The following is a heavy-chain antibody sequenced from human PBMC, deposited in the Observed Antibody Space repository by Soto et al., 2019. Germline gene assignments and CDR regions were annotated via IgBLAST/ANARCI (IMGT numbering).Heavy chain of an antibody. J-gene: IGHJ4*02. CDR3: ARGSGFFDY. CDR1: VYSFTTYW. D-gene: IGHD6-25*01. CDR2: IYAGDSET. V-gene: IGHV5-51*01. Sequence: GESLKISCEGSVYSFTTYWIGWVRQMPGKGLEWMGIIYAGDSETRYSPSFQGQVTISADKSIRTAYLQWSSLKASDTAMYYCARGSGFFDYWGQGTLVTVSS.